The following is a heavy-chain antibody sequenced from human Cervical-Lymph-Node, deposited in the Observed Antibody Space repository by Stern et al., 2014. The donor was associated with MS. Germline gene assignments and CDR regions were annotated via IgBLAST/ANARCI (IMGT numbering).Heavy chain of an antibody. D-gene: IGHD4-17*01. J-gene: IGHJ6*02. Sequence: VQLQESGPGLLKPSETLSLTCTVSGGSISSYYLSWIRQPPGKGPEWIGSIYYSGSTNYNPSLKSRVTISVDTSKNQFSLKLSSVTAADTAVYYCARGDTVTTEYNYYYGMDVWGQGTTGTVSS. CDR3: ARGDTVTTEYNYYYGMDV. CDR2: IYYSGST. V-gene: IGHV4-59*01. CDR1: GGSISSYY.